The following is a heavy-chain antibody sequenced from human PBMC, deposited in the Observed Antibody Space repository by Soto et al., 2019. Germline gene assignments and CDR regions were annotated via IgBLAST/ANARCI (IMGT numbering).Heavy chain of an antibody. D-gene: IGHD5-12*01. J-gene: IGHJ4*02. V-gene: IGHV3-9*01. Sequence: EVQLVESGGGLVQPGRSLRLSCVASGFTFDDYAMHWVRQAPGKGLEWVSGISWNSGSIGYADSVKGRFTISRDNAKNSLYLQMNSLRAEDTALYYCAKDMGSDYANFDYWGQGTLVTVSS. CDR1: GFTFDDYA. CDR3: AKDMGSDYANFDY. CDR2: ISWNSGSI.